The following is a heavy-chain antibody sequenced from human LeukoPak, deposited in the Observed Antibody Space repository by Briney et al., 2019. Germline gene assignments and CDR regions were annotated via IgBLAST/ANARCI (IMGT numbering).Heavy chain of an antibody. CDR1: GYTLTELS. V-gene: IGHV1-24*01. D-gene: IGHD2-2*01. CDR2: FDPEDGET. J-gene: IGHJ6*02. CDR3: ATDPGEIVPAAKGPRGDYCYGMDV. Sequence: GASVKGSCKVSGYTLTELSMHWVRQAPGKGLEWMGGFDPEDGETIYAQKFQGRVTMTENTSTDTAYMELNSLRSDDTAVYYCATDPGEIVPAAKGPRGDYCYGMDVWGQGTTVTVSS.